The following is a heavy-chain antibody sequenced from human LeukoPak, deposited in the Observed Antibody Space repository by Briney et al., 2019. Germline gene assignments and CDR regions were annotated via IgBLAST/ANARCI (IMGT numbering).Heavy chain of an antibody. CDR3: ARDSHYAFDI. CDR2: ISYDGSNK. J-gene: IGHJ3*02. Sequence: GGSLRLSCAASGFTFSSDWMSWVRQAPGKGMEWVAVISYDGSNKYYADSVKGRFTISRDNSKNTLYLQMNSLRAEDTAVYYCARDSHYAFDIWGQGTMVTVSS. CDR1: GFTFSSDW. V-gene: IGHV3-30-3*01.